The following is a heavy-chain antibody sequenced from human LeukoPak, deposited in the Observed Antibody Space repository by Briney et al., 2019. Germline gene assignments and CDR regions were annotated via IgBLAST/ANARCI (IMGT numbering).Heavy chain of an antibody. D-gene: IGHD3-22*01. Sequence: NPSETLSLTCTVSGGSISSYYWSWIRQPPGKGLEWIGYICYSGSTNYNPSLKSRVTISVDTSKNQFSLKLSSVTAADTAVYYCARVSSGYYYVYDYWGQGTLVTVSS. J-gene: IGHJ4*02. CDR2: ICYSGST. V-gene: IGHV4-59*01. CDR1: GGSISSYY. CDR3: ARVSSGYYYVYDY.